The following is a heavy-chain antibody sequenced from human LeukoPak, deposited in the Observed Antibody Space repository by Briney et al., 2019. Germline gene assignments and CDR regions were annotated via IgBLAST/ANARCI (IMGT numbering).Heavy chain of an antibody. CDR2: IQQDGSEK. CDR1: GFTFSSCA. J-gene: IGHJ5*02. Sequence: RSGGSLRLSCAASGFTFSSCAMTWVRQAPGKGLEWVANIQQDGSEKYYVDSVKGRFTISRDNAKKSLYLQMNSLRGEDTAVYYCARVSGRYYGGERWFDPWGQGTLVTVSS. V-gene: IGHV3-7*05. CDR3: ARVSGRYYGGERWFDP. D-gene: IGHD1-26*01.